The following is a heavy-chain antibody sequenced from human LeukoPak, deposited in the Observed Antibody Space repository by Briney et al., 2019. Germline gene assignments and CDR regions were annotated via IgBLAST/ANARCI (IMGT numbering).Heavy chain of an antibody. V-gene: IGHV1-2*02. Sequence: GASVKVSCKASGYTFTGYYMHWVRQAPGQGLEWMGWINPNSGGTNYAQKFQGRVTMARDTSISTAYMELSRLRSDDTAVYYCARDLSRSGGFDYWGQGTLVTVSS. CDR2: INPNSGGT. D-gene: IGHD2-8*02. CDR1: GYTFTGYY. CDR3: ARDLSRSGGFDY. J-gene: IGHJ4*02.